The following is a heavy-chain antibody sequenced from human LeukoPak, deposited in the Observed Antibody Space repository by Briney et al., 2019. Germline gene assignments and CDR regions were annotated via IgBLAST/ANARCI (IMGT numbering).Heavy chain of an antibody. CDR3: AKRSLASGGSSGYYYHFQH. D-gene: IGHD3-22*01. CDR2: ISGSGGST. Sequence: GGSLRLSCAASGFTFSSYAMSWVRQAPGKGLEWVSAISGSGGSTYYADSVKGRFTISRDNSKNTLYLQMNSLRAEDTAVYYCAKRSLASGGSSGYYYHFQHWGQGTLVTVSS. CDR1: GFTFSSYA. V-gene: IGHV3-23*01. J-gene: IGHJ1*01.